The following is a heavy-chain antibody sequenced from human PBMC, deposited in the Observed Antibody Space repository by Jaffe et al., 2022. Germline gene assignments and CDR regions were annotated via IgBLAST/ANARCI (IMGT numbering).Heavy chain of an antibody. Sequence: QVQLQESGPGLVKPSQTLSLTCTVSGGSISSGSYYWSWIRQPAGKGLEWIGRIYTSGSTNYNPSLKSRVTISVDTSKNQFSLKLSSVTAADTAVYYCARKEAGGYFDYWGQGTLVTVSS. CDR1: GGSISSGSYY. V-gene: IGHV4-61*02. J-gene: IGHJ4*02. CDR3: ARKEAGGYFDY. CDR2: IYTSGST. D-gene: IGHD2-15*01.